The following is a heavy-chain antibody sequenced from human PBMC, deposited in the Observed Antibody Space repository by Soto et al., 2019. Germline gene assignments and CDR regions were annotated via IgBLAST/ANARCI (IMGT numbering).Heavy chain of an antibody. Sequence: ASVKVSCKASGYTFTSYGISCVRQAPGQGLEWMGWISAYNGNTNYAQKLQGRVTMTTDTSTSTAYMELRSLRSDDTAVYYCAREGLVAGTLYYYYGMDVWGQGTTVTVSS. CDR3: AREGLVAGTLYYYYGMDV. D-gene: IGHD6-19*01. CDR2: ISAYNGNT. V-gene: IGHV1-18*04. CDR1: GYTFTSYG. J-gene: IGHJ6*02.